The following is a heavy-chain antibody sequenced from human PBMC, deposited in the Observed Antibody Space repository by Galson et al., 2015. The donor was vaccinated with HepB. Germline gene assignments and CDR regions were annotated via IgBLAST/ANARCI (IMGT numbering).Heavy chain of an antibody. CDR3: ARINPIAVAGTRGVSKYYFDY. V-gene: IGHV4-59*01. D-gene: IGHD6-19*01. J-gene: IGHJ4*02. Sequence: EPLSLTCTVSGGSLSSYYWRWIRQPPGQGLERIGYIYYSGSTNYNPSLKSRVTISVDTSKNQFSLKLSSVTAADTAVYYCARINPIAVAGTRGVSKYYFDYWGQGTLVTVSS. CDR2: IYYSGST. CDR1: GGSLSSYY.